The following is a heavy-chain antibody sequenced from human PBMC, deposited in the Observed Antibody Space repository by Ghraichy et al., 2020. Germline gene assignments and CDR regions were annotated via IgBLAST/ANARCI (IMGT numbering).Heavy chain of an antibody. Sequence: SETLSLTCTVSGGSISSYYWSWIRQPPGKGLEWIGYIYYSGSTNYNPSLKSRVTISVDTSKNQFSLKLSSVTAADTAVYYCARGIAIFGVVRGYYYYGIDVWGQGTTVTVSS. CDR1: GGSISSYY. CDR3: ARGIAIFGVVRGYYYYGIDV. D-gene: IGHD3-3*01. J-gene: IGHJ6*02. V-gene: IGHV4-59*01. CDR2: IYYSGST.